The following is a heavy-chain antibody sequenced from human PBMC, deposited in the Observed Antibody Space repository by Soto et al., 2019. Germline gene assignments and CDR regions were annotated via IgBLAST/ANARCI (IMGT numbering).Heavy chain of an antibody. V-gene: IGHV3-11*06. D-gene: IGHD3-3*01. J-gene: IGHJ4*02. CDR3: ARGSAIFGVVIIETHCYFDY. CDR1: GFTFSDYY. Sequence: QVQLVESGGGLVKPGGSLRLSCAASGFTFSDYYMTWIRQAPGKGLEWVSYISSSSSYTNYADSVRGRFTISRDNAKNSLYLQMNSLRAEDTAVYHCARGSAIFGVVIIETHCYFDYWGQGTLVTVSS. CDR2: ISSSSSYT.